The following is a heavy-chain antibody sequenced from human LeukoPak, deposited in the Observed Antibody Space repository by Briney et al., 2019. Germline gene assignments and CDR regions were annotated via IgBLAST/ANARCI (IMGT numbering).Heavy chain of an antibody. V-gene: IGHV3-30*03. J-gene: IGHJ4*02. D-gene: IGHD6-19*01. Sequence: PGGSLRLSCAASGFTFSSYGMHWVRQAPGKGLEWVAVISYDGSNKYYADSVKGRFTISRDNSKNTLYLQMGSLRADDMAVYYCARGVAISSSGWYDTFDYWGQGALVTISS. CDR1: GFTFSSYG. CDR3: ARGVAISSSGWYDTFDY. CDR2: ISYDGSNK.